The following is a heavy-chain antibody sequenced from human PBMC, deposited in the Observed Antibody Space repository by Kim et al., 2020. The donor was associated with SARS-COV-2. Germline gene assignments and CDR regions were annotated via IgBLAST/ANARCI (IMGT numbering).Heavy chain of an antibody. V-gene: IGHV3-66*01. J-gene: IGHJ4*02. D-gene: IGHD6-19*01. CDR3: VRAVAGYYFDY. Sequence: TYQAGPGEGRLTNSRDNSKDTLYLQMNSLRAEDTAVYYCVRAVAGYYFDYWGQGTPVTVSS. CDR2: T.